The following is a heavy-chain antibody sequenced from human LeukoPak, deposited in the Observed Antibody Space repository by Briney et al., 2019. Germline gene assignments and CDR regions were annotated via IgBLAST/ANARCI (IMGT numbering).Heavy chain of an antibody. V-gene: IGHV3-23*01. D-gene: IGHD2-15*01. J-gene: IGHJ4*02. CDR1: GFTFRSYG. Sequence: GRSLRLSCAASGFTFRSYGMSWVRQAPGKGLEWVSAISGSGGSTYYADSVKGRFTISRDNSKNTLYLQMNSLRAEDTAVYYCAKRGVYCSGGTCYSYYFDYWGQGILVTVSS. CDR3: AKRGVYCSGGTCYSYYFDY. CDR2: ISGSGGST.